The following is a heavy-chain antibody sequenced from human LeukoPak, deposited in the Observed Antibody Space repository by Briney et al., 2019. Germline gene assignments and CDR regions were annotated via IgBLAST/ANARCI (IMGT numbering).Heavy chain of an antibody. Sequence: GGSLRLSCAASGFTFSCYAMSWVRQAPGKGLEWVSSISANGGSTYYAESVKGRFTISRDNFKNTLYLQMNSLRAEDTAVYYCAKDPEQNIVLMVYAYWGQGTLVTVSS. CDR2: ISANGGST. D-gene: IGHD2-8*01. V-gene: IGHV3-23*01. CDR3: AKDPEQNIVLMVYAY. CDR1: GFTFSCYA. J-gene: IGHJ4*02.